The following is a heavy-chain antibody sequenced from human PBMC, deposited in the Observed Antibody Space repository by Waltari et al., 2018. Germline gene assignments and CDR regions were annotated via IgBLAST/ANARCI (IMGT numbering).Heavy chain of an antibody. J-gene: IGHJ5*01. V-gene: IGHV4-59*08. CDR2: IYHSGRS. D-gene: IGHD3-22*01. Sequence: QVQLQESGPGLVTPSETLSLTCTVSGGPVSTYYWSWIRQPPGKGLEWIGFIYHSGRSDYNPYLKSRVTMSVDTSKNQLSLKLSSVTAADTAVFYCARHAADSSGYFYGFDSWGQGTLVTVSS. CDR1: GGPVSTYY. CDR3: ARHAADSSGYFYGFDS.